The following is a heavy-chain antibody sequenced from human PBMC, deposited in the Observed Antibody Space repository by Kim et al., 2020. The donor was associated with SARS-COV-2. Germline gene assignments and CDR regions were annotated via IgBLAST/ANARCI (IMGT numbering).Heavy chain of an antibody. V-gene: IGHV4-31*03. CDR3: ARVSTYYYNY. Sequence: SETLSLTCTVSGGSISSGGYYWSWIRQHPGQGLEWIGYISYSGITYYNPSLKSRVTISVDTSKNQFSLKLSSVTAADTAVYYCARVSTYYYNYWGQGILVTVSS. D-gene: IGHD3-22*01. CDR1: GGSISSGGYY. J-gene: IGHJ4*02. CDR2: ISYSGIT.